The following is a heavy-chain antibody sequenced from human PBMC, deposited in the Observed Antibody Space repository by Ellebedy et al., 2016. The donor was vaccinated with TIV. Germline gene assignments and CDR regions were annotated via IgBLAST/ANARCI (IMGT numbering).Heavy chain of an antibody. J-gene: IGHJ3*02. CDR2: IDPSDSYT. Sequence: GESLKISCKGSGYSFTSYWISWVRQMPGKGLEWMGRIDPSDSYTDYSPSFQGHVTISADKSISTAYLQWSSLKASDTAMYYCARQTDEYDSSGYYYGNAFDIWGQGTMVTVSS. CDR3: ARQTDEYDSSGYYYGNAFDI. CDR1: GYSFTSYW. D-gene: IGHD3-22*01. V-gene: IGHV5-10-1*01.